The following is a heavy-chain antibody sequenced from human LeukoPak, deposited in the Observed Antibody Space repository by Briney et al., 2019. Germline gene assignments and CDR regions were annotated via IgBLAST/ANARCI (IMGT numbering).Heavy chain of an antibody. CDR2: IFGSSGSA. CDR3: GKTTTGYSSGRYPGWPVDY. Sequence: GGSLRLSCAASGSTFNSYAMYWVRQAPGKGLEWVSGIFGSSGSAHYADSVKGRFTISRDNSKNTVYLQMDSLRVEDTAVYYCGKTTTGYSSGRYPGWPVDYWGQGTLVTVSS. J-gene: IGHJ4*02. V-gene: IGHV3-23*01. CDR1: GSTFNSYA. D-gene: IGHD6-19*01.